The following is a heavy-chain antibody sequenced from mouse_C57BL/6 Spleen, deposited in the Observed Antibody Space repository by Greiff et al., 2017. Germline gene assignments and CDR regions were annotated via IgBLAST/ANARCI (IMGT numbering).Heavy chain of an antibody. Sequence: VQLQQSGAELARPGASVKLSCKASGYTFTSYGISWVKQRTGQGLEWIGEIYPRSGNTYYNEKFKGKATLTADKSSSPAYMELRSLTSEDSAVYFCARDSSGYAMDYWGQGTSVTVSS. V-gene: IGHV1-81*01. CDR1: GYTFTSYG. CDR2: IYPRSGNT. D-gene: IGHD3-2*02. CDR3: ARDSSGYAMDY. J-gene: IGHJ4*01.